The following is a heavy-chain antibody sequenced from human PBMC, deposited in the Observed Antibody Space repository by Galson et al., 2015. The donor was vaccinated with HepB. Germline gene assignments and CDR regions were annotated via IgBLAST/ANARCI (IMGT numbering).Heavy chain of an antibody. CDR1: GFTFSSYS. D-gene: IGHD3-3*01. CDR2: ISSSSSYI. Sequence: SLRLSCAASGFTFSSYSMNWVRQAPGKGLEWVSSISSSSSYIYYADSVKGRFTISRDNAKNSLYLQMNSLRAEDTAVYYCARGGRFLEWLVSFDLWGRGTLVTVSS. V-gene: IGHV3-21*01. CDR3: ARGGRFLEWLVSFDL. J-gene: IGHJ2*01.